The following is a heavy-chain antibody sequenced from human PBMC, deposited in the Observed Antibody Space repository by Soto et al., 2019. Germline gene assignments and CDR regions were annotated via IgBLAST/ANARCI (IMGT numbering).Heavy chain of an antibody. CDR1: GGSFSGYY. CDR3: ARGFLLHTATTYYYYYGMDV. J-gene: IGHJ6*02. CDR2: INHSGST. Sequence: SETLSLTCAVYGGSFSGYYWSWIRQPPGKGLEWIGEINHSGSTNYNPSLKSRVTISVDTSKNQFSLKLSSVTAADTAVYYCARGFLLHTATTYYYYYGMDVWGQGTTVTVSS. D-gene: IGHD5-18*01. V-gene: IGHV4-34*01.